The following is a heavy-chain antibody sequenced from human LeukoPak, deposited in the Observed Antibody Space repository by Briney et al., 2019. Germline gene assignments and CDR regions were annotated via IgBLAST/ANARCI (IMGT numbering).Heavy chain of an antibody. V-gene: IGHV3-11*01. CDR3: ARGSVVATILDAFDI. Sequence: GGSLRLSCAASGFTFSDYYMSWIRQALGKGLEWVSYISGSGSIIYYADSVKGRFTISRDNAKNSLYLQMSSLRAEDTAVYYCARGSVVATILDAFDIWGQGTMVSVCS. J-gene: IGHJ3*02. D-gene: IGHD5-12*01. CDR2: ISGSGSII. CDR1: GFTFSDYY.